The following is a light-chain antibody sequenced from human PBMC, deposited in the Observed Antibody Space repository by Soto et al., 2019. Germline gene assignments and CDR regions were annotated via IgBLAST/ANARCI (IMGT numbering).Light chain of an antibody. CDR3: SSYTGRTNVVV. Sequence: QSALTQTASVSGSPGQSITISCTGTSSDVGNYNFVSWYQQHPGKAPKLMIFEVNNRPSGVSDRFSGSKSGNTASLTISGLQAEDEAYYYCSSYTGRTNVVVFGGGTKVTVL. J-gene: IGLJ2*01. CDR2: EVN. V-gene: IGLV2-14*01. CDR1: SSDVGNYNF.